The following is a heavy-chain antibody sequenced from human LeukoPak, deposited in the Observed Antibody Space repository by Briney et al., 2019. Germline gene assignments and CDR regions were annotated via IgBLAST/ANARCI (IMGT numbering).Heavy chain of an antibody. CDR2: ISAYNGNT. V-gene: IGHV1-18*04. D-gene: IGHD3-9*01. J-gene: IGHJ4*02. CDR1: GYTFTSYG. CDR3: ARDKGVLRYFDWLFGFDY. Sequence: GASVKVSCKASGYTFTSYGISWVRQAPGQGLEWMGWISAYNGNTNYAQKLQGRVTMTTDTSTSTAYMELRSLRSDDTAVYYCARDKGVLRYFDWLFGFDYWGQGTLVTVSS.